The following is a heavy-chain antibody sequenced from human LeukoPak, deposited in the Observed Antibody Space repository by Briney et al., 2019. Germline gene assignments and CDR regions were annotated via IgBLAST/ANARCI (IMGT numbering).Heavy chain of an antibody. V-gene: IGHV5-51*01. CDR3: ARSLTAAAGDY. J-gene: IGHJ4*02. CDR1: GYSFTSYW. D-gene: IGHD6-25*01. Sequence: GESLKISFKGSGYSFTSYWIGWVRQIPGKGLEWMAIIYPADSDIRYSPSFQGQVTISADKSISTAYLQWSSLKASDTAMYYCARSLTAAAGDYWGQGTLVTVSS. CDR2: IYPADSDI.